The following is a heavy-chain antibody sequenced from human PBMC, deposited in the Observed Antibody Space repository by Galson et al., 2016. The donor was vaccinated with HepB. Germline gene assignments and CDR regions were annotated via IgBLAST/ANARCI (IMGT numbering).Heavy chain of an antibody. Sequence: LSLTCTVSSGSFSSGAYYWSWVRQSPGKGLEWIGYIENAGSTNYNPSLKSRVTISIDRSKNQFFLELTSVTAADTAVYYRARDEGFYNGMDVWGQGTTVTVSS. CDR1: SGSFSSGAYY. CDR2: IENAGST. V-gene: IGHV4-61*08. J-gene: IGHJ6*02. CDR3: ARDEGFYNGMDV.